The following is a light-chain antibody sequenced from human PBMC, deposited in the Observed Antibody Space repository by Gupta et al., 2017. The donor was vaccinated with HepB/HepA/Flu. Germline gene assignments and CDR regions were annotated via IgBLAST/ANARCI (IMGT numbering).Light chain of an antibody. Sequence: QTVVPQEPSFFVYPGGQVTLPRGLRPGSVSTSYYPSWYQQTPGQAPRTLIYSTNTRSSGVPERFSGSILVNKAALTITGAQADDESDYYCVLYMGSGISVYGGGTKLTVL. J-gene: IGLJ2*01. V-gene: IGLV8-61*01. CDR2: STN. CDR1: PGSVSTSYY. CDR3: VLYMGSGISV.